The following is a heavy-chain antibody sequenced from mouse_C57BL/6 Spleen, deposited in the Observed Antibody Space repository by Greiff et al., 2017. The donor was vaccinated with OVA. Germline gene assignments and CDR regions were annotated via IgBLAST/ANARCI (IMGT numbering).Heavy chain of an antibody. D-gene: IGHD2-1*01. V-gene: IGHV1-54*01. CDR2: INPGSGGT. CDR3: ARSSYGNYGYWYFDV. J-gene: IGHJ1*03. CDR1: GYAFTNYL. Sequence: QVHVKQSGAELVRPGTSVKVSCKASGYAFTNYLIEWVKQRPGQGLEWIGVINPGSGGTNYNEKFKGKATLTADKSSSTAYMQLSSLTSEDSAVYFCARSSYGNYGYWYFDVWGTGTTVTVSS.